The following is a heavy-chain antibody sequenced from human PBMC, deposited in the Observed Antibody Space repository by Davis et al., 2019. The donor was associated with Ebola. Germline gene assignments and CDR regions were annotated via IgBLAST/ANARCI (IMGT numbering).Heavy chain of an antibody. V-gene: IGHV5-51*01. CDR1: GYSFTSYW. CDR2: IYPGDSDT. J-gene: IGHJ6*02. D-gene: IGHD3-22*01. CDR3: ATGYDSSGYPPNYYYYGMDV. Sequence: GESLKISCKGSGYSFTSYWIGWVRQMPGKGLEWMGIIYPGDSDTTYSPSFQGHVTISADKSISTAYLQWSSLKASDTAMYYCATGYDSSGYPPNYYYYGMDVWGQGTTVTVSS.